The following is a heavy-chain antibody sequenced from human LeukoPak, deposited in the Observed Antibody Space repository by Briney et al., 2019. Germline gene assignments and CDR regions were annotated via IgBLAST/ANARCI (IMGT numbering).Heavy chain of an antibody. Sequence: SETLSLTCTVSGGSISYFHWNWIRQPPGKGLEWLGYIYNSGSTKYNPSLTSRVTMSVDTSKNQFSLKVNSVTAADTAVYYCARLPHWGQGTLVTVSS. V-gene: IGHV4-59*13. CDR1: GGSISYFH. J-gene: IGHJ4*02. CDR2: IYNSGST. CDR3: ARLPH.